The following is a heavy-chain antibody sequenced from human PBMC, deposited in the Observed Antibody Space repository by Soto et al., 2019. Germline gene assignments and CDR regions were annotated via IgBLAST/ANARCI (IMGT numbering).Heavy chain of an antibody. CDR2: VNPNNGDT. CDR1: GYTFSNYD. Sequence: QVQLVQSGAELKKPGASVKVSCKASGYTFSNYDMNWVRQATGQGPEWIGWVNPNNGDTGYAQKFQGRVTLTTDISTTTASMVLTSLRSEDTAIYYCAKVSRKGSARDFDYWGQGTLITVSS. CDR3: AKVSRKGSARDFDY. V-gene: IGHV1-8*01. D-gene: IGHD3-10*01. J-gene: IGHJ4*02.